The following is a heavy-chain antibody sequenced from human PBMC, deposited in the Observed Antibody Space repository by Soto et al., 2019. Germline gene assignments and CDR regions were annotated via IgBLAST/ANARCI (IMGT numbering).Heavy chain of an antibody. V-gene: IGHV4-59*01. D-gene: IGHD1-26*01. Sequence: SETLSLTCTVSGGSISSYYWSWIRQPPGKGLEWIGYIYYSGSTNYNPSLKSRVTISVDTSKNQLSLKLSSVTAADTAVYYCARARGSSRGLWFDPWGQGTLVTVSS. CDR1: GGSISSYY. J-gene: IGHJ5*02. CDR2: IYYSGST. CDR3: ARARGSSRGLWFDP.